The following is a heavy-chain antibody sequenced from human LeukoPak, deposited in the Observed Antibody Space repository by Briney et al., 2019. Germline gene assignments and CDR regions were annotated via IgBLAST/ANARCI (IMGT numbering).Heavy chain of an antibody. J-gene: IGHJ4*02. CDR3: ARDPGSSGDY. Sequence: GGSLRLSCAASGLTFSSQWMTWVRQAPGKGLEWVSSIAISPSYIYYADSVKGRFTISRDNAKNSLYLQMNSLRAEDTAVYYCARDPGSSGDYWGQGTLVTVSS. D-gene: IGHD1-14*01. V-gene: IGHV3-21*01. CDR1: GLTFSSQW. CDR2: IAISPSYI.